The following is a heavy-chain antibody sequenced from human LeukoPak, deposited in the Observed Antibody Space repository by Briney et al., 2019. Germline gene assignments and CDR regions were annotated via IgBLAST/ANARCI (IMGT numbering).Heavy chain of an antibody. Sequence: GGSLRLSCAASGLSFNTYTMNWVRQAPGRGLEWVASISSTGSYIYYADSVRGRFTISRDNAENSLYLQMNNLRAEDTAVFYCASPYSTSWNDAYDVWGQGTMVTVSS. J-gene: IGHJ3*01. V-gene: IGHV3-21*01. CDR3: ASPYSTSWNDAYDV. CDR2: ISSTGSYI. D-gene: IGHD6-13*01. CDR1: GLSFNTYT.